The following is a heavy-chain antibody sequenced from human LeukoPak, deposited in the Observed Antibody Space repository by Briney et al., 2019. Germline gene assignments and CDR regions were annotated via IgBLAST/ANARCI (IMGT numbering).Heavy chain of an antibody. J-gene: IGHJ5*02. D-gene: IGHD3-9*01. Sequence: TSETLSLTCTVSGGSISSYYWSWIRQPPGKGLEWIGYIYYSGSTYYNPSLKSRVTISVDTSKNQFSLKLSSVTAADTAVYYCARDTYYDILTGYPGGFDPWGQGTLVTVSS. CDR1: GGSISSYY. CDR2: IYYSGST. V-gene: IGHV4-30-4*01. CDR3: ARDTYYDILTGYPGGFDP.